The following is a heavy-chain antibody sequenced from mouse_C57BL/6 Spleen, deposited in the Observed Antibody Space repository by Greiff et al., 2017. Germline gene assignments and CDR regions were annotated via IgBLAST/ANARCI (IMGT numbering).Heavy chain of an antibody. V-gene: IGHV1-50*01. D-gene: IGHD2-2*01. Sequence: VQLQQPGAELVKPGASVKLSCKASGYTFTSYWMQWVKQRPGQGLEWIGEIDPSDSYTNYNQKFKGKATLTVDTSSSTAYMQLSSLTSEDSAVYYCARPNGYDGFAYWGQGTLVTVSA. CDR3: ARPNGYDGFAY. J-gene: IGHJ3*01. CDR2: IDPSDSYT. CDR1: GYTFTSYW.